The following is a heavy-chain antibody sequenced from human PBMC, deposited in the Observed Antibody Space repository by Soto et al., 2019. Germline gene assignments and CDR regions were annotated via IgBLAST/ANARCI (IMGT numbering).Heavy chain of an antibody. Sequence: GASVKVSCKASGYTFTSYAMHWVRQAPGQRLEWMGWINAGNGNTKYSQKFQGRVTITRDTSASTAYMELSSLRSEDTAVYYCASPNLFGSTSLHYYYGMDVRGQGTTVTVSS. CDR2: INAGNGNT. V-gene: IGHV1-3*01. J-gene: IGHJ6*02. D-gene: IGHD2-2*01. CDR1: GYTFTSYA. CDR3: ASPNLFGSTSLHYYYGMDV.